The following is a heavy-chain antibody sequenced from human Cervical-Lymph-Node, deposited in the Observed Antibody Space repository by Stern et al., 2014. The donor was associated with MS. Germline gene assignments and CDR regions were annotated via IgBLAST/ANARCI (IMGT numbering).Heavy chain of an antibody. V-gene: IGHV3-23*04. Sequence: DVQLVPSGGGLVQPGGSLRLSCAASGFTFSTYVMSWVRQAPGKGLEWVSGISGSGGSTSYADSVKGRFTISRDNSKNTLYLQMTSLRAEDTAVYYCAKDPHGDYEAFDSWGQGTLVTVSS. CDR1: GFTFSTYV. J-gene: IGHJ4*02. D-gene: IGHD4-17*01. CDR3: AKDPHGDYEAFDS. CDR2: ISGSGGST.